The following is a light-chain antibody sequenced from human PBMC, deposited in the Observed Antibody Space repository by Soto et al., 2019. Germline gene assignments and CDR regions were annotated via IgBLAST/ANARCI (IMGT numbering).Light chain of an antibody. Sequence: EIVMTQSPATLSVSPGERATLSCRASQSVRSKLAWYQQKPGQPPRLLIYAASSRAPGIPDRFSGSGSGTDFTLTISRLEPEDFAVYYCHQYDNSPATFGQGTKVDIK. CDR1: QSVRSK. CDR2: AAS. J-gene: IGKJ1*01. V-gene: IGKV3-20*01. CDR3: HQYDNSPAT.